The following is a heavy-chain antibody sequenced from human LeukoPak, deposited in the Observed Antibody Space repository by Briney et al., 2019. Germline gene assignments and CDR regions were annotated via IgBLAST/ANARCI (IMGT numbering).Heavy chain of an antibody. CDR3: ATNDPTHSGYDPFDY. J-gene: IGHJ4*02. CDR1: GYTLTELS. CDR2: FDPEDGET. V-gene: IGHV1-24*01. D-gene: IGHD5-12*01. Sequence: ASVKVSCKVSGYTLTELSMHWVRQAPGKGLEWMGGFDPEDGETIYAQKFQGRVTMTEDTSTDTAYMELSSLRSEDTAVYYCATNDPTHSGYDPFDYWGQGTLVTVSS.